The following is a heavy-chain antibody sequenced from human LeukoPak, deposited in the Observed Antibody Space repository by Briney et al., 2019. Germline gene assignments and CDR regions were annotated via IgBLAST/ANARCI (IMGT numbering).Heavy chain of an antibody. V-gene: IGHV4-39*07. D-gene: IGHD3-10*01. CDR2: IYYSGST. CDR3: ARDSGIYDAFDI. Sequence: SETLSLTCTVSGGSISSSSYYWGWIRQPPGKGLEWIGSIYYSGSTYYNPSLKSRVTISVDTSKNQFSLKLSSVTAADTAVYYCARDSGIYDAFDIWGQGTMVTVSS. CDR1: GGSISSSSYY. J-gene: IGHJ3*02.